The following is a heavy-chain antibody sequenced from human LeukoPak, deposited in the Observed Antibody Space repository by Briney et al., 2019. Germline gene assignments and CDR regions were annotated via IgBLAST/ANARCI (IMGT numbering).Heavy chain of an antibody. CDR3: ARGQDGSGSRRYYFDY. CDR2: ISYDGSNK. D-gene: IGHD3-10*01. CDR1: GFTFSSYA. V-gene: IGHV3-30*04. Sequence: GGSLSLSCAASGFTFSSYAMHGVRQAPGKGLEWVAVISYDGSNKYYADSVKGRFTISRDNSKNTLYLQMNSLRAEDTAVYYCARGQDGSGSRRYYFDYWGQGTLVTVSS. J-gene: IGHJ4*02.